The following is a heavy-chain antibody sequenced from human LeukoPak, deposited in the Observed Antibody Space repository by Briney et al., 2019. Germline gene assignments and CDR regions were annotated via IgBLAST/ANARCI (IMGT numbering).Heavy chain of an antibody. V-gene: IGHV1-8*01. D-gene: IGHD2-2*01. CDR1: GYTFTSYD. CDR3: AREGHASVGSTSCYDY. CDR2: MNPNSGNT. J-gene: IGHJ4*02. Sequence: ASVRVSCKASGYTFTSYDINWVRQAPGQGLEWMGWMNPNSGNTGYAQKFQGRVTMTRNTSISTAYMELSSLRSDDTAVYYCAREGHASVGSTSCYDYWGQGTLVTVSS.